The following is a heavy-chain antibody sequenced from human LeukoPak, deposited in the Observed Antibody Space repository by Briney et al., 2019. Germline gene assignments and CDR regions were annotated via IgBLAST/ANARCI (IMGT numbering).Heavy chain of an antibody. J-gene: IGHJ3*02. CDR2: INSADSET. V-gene: IGHV5-51*01. D-gene: IGHD2-15*01. CDR3: ARQRCVSGRCYHTNVFDI. CDR1: GYHFTNFW. Sequence: GESLQISCQGFGYHFTNFWTGWVRQLPGKGLEWMGVINSADSETRYSPSFQGPVTISAYKSMNTAYLQWTTVQASDTAMYYCARQRCVSGRCYHTNVFDIWGQGTMVTISS.